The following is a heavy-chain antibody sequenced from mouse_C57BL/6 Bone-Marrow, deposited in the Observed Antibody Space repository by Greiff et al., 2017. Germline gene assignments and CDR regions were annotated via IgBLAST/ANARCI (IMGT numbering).Heavy chain of an antibody. CDR2: IYPGGGYT. J-gene: IGHJ4*01. CDR1: GYTFTNYW. V-gene: IGHV1-63*01. D-gene: IGHD5-1*01. CDR3: ARCTYYYAMDY. Sequence: VQLQESGAELVRPGTSVKMSCKASGYTFTNYWIGWAKQRPGHGLEWIGNIYPGGGYTNYNEKFKGKATLTAEKSSSTAYMQFSSLTSEDSAIYYCARCTYYYAMDYWGQGTTVTVSS.